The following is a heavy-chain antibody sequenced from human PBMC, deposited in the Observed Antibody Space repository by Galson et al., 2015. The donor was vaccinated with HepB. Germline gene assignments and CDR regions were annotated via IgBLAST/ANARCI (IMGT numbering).Heavy chain of an antibody. V-gene: IGHV3-53*01. Sequence: LRLSCAISGFPVRNHYMSWVRQAPGKGLEWVSIIHSAGSTYYADSVKGRFTISRDYSKNTVFLQMNSLRAEDTAMYYCAREDDAFDIWGQGTMITVSS. CDR3: AREDDAFDI. CDR1: GFPVRNHY. J-gene: IGHJ3*02. CDR2: IHSAGST.